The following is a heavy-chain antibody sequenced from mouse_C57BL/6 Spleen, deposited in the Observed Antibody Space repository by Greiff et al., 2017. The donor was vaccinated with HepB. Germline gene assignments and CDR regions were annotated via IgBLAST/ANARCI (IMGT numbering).Heavy chain of an antibody. J-gene: IGHJ4*01. CDR1: GYTFTDYE. CDR3: TRSMDY. CDR2: IDPETGGT. V-gene: IGHV1-15*01. Sequence: QVQLQQSGAELVRPGASVTLSCKASGYTFTDYEMHWVKQTPVHGLEWIGAIDPETGGTAYNQKFKGKAILTADKFSSTAYMELCSLTSEDSAVYYCTRSMDYWGQGTSVTVSS.